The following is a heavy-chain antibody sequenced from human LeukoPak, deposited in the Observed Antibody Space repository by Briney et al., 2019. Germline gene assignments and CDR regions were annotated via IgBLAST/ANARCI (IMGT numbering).Heavy chain of an antibody. D-gene: IGHD3-22*01. V-gene: IGHV4-59*01. J-gene: IGHJ4*02. CDR1: GASISSYY. CDR3: AKDRYYYDSSALQYYFDY. Sequence: SETLSLTCTVSGASISSYYWTWIRQPPGKGLEWIGYIYHSGSTNYNPSLKSRVTISIDTSKSQFSLKLTSVIAADTAVYYCAKDRYYYDSSALQYYFDYWGQGTLVTASS. CDR2: IYHSGST.